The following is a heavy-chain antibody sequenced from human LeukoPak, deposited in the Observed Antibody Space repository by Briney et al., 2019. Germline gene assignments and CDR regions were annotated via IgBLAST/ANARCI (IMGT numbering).Heavy chain of an antibody. V-gene: IGHV3-7*01. J-gene: IGHJ4*02. Sequence: GGSLRLSCAASGFIFSNFWMTWVRQAPGKGLEWVANIKQDGSEKYYVDPVKGRFTISRDNAKNSLYLQMNSLRAEDTAVYYCARAGIAAAGLFDYWGQGTLVTVSS. D-gene: IGHD6-13*01. CDR3: ARAGIAAAGLFDY. CDR2: IKQDGSEK. CDR1: GFIFSNFW.